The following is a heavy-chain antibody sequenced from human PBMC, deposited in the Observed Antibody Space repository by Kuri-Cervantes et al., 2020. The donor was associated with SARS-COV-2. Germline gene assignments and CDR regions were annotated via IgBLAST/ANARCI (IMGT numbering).Heavy chain of an antibody. CDR2: INSDGSST. V-gene: IGHV3-74*01. CDR1: GCTFSSYW. J-gene: IGHJ6*02. D-gene: IGHD3-10*01. Sequence: GESLKITCAASGCTFSSYWMHWVRQAPGKGLVWVSRINSDGSSTSYADSVKGRFTISRDNAKNTLYLQMNSLRAEDTAVYYCARVPSITMVRGANSYGMDVWGQGTTVTVSS. CDR3: ARVPSITMVRGANSYGMDV.